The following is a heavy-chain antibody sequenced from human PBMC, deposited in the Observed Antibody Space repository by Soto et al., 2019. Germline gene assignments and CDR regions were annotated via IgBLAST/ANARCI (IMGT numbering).Heavy chain of an antibody. Sequence: QVQLVQSGAEVKKPGASVKVSCKASGYTFTSYGISWVRQAPGQGLEWMGWISVYNGNTGYAQKFQGRVTMTRNTSISTAYMELSSLRSEDTAVYYCARVSLRRWSLDYWGQGTLVTVSS. D-gene: IGHD2-15*01. J-gene: IGHJ4*02. CDR3: ARVSLRRWSLDY. V-gene: IGHV1-18*01. CDR2: ISVYNGNT. CDR1: GYTFTSYG.